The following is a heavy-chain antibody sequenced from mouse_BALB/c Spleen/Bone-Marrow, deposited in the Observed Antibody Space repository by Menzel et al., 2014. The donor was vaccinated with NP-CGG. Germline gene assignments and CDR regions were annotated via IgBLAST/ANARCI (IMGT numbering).Heavy chain of an antibody. CDR3: ARVWDEGSYAMDY. CDR1: GYSFTSYW. V-gene: IGHV1S126*01. J-gene: IGHJ4*01. Sequence: VNVVESGPQLVRPGASVKISCKASGYSFTSYWMHWVKQRPGQGLEWIGMIDPSDSETRLNQKFKDKATLTVDKSSSTAYMQLSSPTSEDSAVYYCARVWDEGSYAMDYWGQGTSVTVSS. CDR2: IDPSDSET. D-gene: IGHD4-1*01.